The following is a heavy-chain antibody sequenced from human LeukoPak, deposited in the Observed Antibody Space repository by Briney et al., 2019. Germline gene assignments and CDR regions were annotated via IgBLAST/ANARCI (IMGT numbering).Heavy chain of an antibody. J-gene: IGHJ4*02. V-gene: IGHV3-30-3*01. CDR1: GFTFSHYA. CDR2: ISYDGSNT. CDR3: ARDYRGFGELIED. D-gene: IGHD3-10*01. Sequence: GGSLRLSCAASGFTFSHYAIHLVRQAAAKGLEWVALISYDGSNTYYADSVKGRFTISRDNSNNTVYVQLNSLRPEDTAIYYCARDYRGFGELIEDWGQGTLVTVSS.